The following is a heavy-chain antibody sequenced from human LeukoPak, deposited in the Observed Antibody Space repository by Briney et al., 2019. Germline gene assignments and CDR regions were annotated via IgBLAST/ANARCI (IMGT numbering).Heavy chain of an antibody. J-gene: IGHJ3*02. V-gene: IGHV3-23*01. D-gene: IGHD6-13*01. CDR1: GFTFSSYG. Sequence: GGSLRLSCAASGFTFSSYGMSWVRQAPGKGLEWVSAISGSGGSTYYADSVKGRFTISRDNSQHTLYLQLNSLRAEDTAIYFCKQLARGSFDMWGQGTMVTVSS. CDR3: KQLARGSFDM. CDR2: ISGSGGST.